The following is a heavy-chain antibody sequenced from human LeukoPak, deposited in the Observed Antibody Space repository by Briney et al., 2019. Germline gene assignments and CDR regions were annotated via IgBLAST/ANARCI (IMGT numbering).Heavy chain of an antibody. V-gene: IGHV5-51*01. CDR2: IYPGDSDT. CDR3: ARHPIETYYYDSSGYYHYYFDY. D-gene: IGHD3-22*01. Sequence: GESLKISCQGSGYSFTSYWIGWVRQMPGKSLEWMGIIYPGDSDTRYSPSFQGQVTISADKSISTAYLQWSSLKASDTAMYYCARHPIETYYYDSSGYYHYYFDYWGQGTLVTVSS. CDR1: GYSFTSYW. J-gene: IGHJ4*02.